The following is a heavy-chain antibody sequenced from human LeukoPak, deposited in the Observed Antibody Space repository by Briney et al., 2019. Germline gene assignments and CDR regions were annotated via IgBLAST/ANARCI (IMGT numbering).Heavy chain of an antibody. V-gene: IGHV4-39*07. CDR2: IYYSGST. CDR1: GGSISSSSYY. Sequence: SETLSLTCTVSGGSISSSSYYWGWIRQPPGKGLEWIGSIYYSGSTYYNPSLKSRVTISVDTSKNQFSLKLSSVTAADTAVYYCARGLECSSTSCSFGYWGQGTLVTVSS. CDR3: ARGLECSSTSCSFGY. D-gene: IGHD2-2*01. J-gene: IGHJ4*02.